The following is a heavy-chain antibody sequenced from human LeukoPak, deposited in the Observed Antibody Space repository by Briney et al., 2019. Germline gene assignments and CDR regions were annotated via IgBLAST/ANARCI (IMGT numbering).Heavy chain of an antibody. CDR3: ARTLRIVVVPVAIGY. CDR2: ISSSSTYI. J-gene: IGHJ4*02. V-gene: IGHV3-11*06. CDR1: GFTFSDYY. D-gene: IGHD2-2*02. Sequence: GGSLRLSCAASGFTFSDYYMSWIRQAPGKGLEWVSSISSSSTYIYYADSVKGRFTISRDNAKNSLFLQMNSLRAEDTAVYYCARTLRIVVVPVAIGYWGQGTLVTVSS.